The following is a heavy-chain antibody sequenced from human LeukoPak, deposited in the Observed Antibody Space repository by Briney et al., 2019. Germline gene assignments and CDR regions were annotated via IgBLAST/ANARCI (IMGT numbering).Heavy chain of an antibody. CDR1: GFSLSNARMG. CDR3: EARISRGYYGMDV. J-gene: IGHJ6*01. V-gene: IGHV2-26*01. CDR2: IFSNDEK. Sequence: SGPVLVKPTETLTLTCTVSGFSLSNARMGVSWIRQPPGKALEWLAHIFSNDEKSYSTSLKSRLTISKDTSKSQVVLTMTNMDPVHTATYYCEARISRGYYGMDVWGQGTTVTVSS. D-gene: IGHD1-14*01.